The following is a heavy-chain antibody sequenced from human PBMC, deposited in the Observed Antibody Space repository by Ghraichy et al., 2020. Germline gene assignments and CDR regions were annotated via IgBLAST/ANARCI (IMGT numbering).Heavy chain of an antibody. CDR3: ARVGRLTDGYNYY. CDR1: GFNVSSNY. Sequence: GESLNISCAASGFNVSSNYMSWVHQAPGKGLEWVAVIYAGGSTYYADSVKGRFTISRDNSKNTLYLQMKALRVEDTAVYYCARVGRLTDGYNYYWGQGTLVTVSS. J-gene: IGHJ4*02. V-gene: IGHV3-53*01. CDR2: IYAGGST. D-gene: IGHD5-24*01.